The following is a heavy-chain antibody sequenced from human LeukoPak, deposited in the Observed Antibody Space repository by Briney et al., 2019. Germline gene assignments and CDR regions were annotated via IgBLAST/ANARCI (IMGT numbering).Heavy chain of an antibody. D-gene: IGHD1-26*01. Sequence: PSETLSLTCTVSGGSISSYYWSWIRQPPGKGLEWIGYIYYSGSTNYNPSLKSRVTISVDTSKNQFSLKLSSVTAADTAVYYYARGRSSTDFDYWGQGTLVTVSS. CDR1: GGSISSYY. CDR2: IYYSGST. CDR3: ARGRSSTDFDY. J-gene: IGHJ4*02. V-gene: IGHV4-59*01.